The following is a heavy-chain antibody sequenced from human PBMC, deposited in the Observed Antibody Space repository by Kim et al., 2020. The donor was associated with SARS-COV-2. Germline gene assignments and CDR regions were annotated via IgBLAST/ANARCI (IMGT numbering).Heavy chain of an antibody. CDR3: AKDKSFFMSTFGGESGGMDV. J-gene: IGHJ6*02. Sequence: GRFTIPRDSSKNTLYLQMNSLRPEDTAVYFCAKDKSFFMSTFGGESGGMDVWGQGTTVTVSS. D-gene: IGHD3-16*01. V-gene: IGHV3-30*02.